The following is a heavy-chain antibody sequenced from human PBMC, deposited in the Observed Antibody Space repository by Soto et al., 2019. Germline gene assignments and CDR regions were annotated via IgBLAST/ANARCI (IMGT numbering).Heavy chain of an antibody. CDR3: ASTQWLDDAFDI. V-gene: IGHV1-18*01. CDR1: GYTFTSYG. J-gene: IGHJ3*02. Sequence: GASGKVSCKASGYTFTSYGISWVRQAPGQGLEWMGWISAYNGNTNYAQKLQGRVTMTTDTSTSTAYMELRSLRSDDTAVYYCASTQWLDDAFDIWGQGTMVTVSS. CDR2: ISAYNGNT. D-gene: IGHD6-19*01.